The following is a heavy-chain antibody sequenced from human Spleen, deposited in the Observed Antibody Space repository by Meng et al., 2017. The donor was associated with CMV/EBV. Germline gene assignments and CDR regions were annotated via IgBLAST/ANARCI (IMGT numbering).Heavy chain of an antibody. CDR1: GGSISSGAYY. J-gene: IGHJ4*02. CDR3: ARSPSSGSYPFFDY. Sequence: SGGSISSGAYYWSWIRQHPGKGLEWIGFIYYGGNTYYKPSLKSRVTMSLDTSKNQFSLKLSSVTAADTAVYYCARSPSSGSYPFFDYWGQGTLVTVSS. D-gene: IGHD1-26*01. V-gene: IGHV4-31*02. CDR2: IYYGGNT.